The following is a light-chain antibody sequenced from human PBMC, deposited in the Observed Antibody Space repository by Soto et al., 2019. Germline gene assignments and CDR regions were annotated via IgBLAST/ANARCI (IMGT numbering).Light chain of an antibody. CDR1: YSNIGIND. CDR2: DTS. V-gene: IGLV1-44*01. CDR3: AAWDDSLNGPA. Sequence: QAVLTQPPSASGTPGQRVTVSCSGTYSNIGINDVHWYRQLSGTAPQILIYDTSQRATGVPDRFSGSRSGTSASLVISGLQTEDEADYHCAAWDDSLNGPAFGGGTKRPS. J-gene: IGLJ2*01.